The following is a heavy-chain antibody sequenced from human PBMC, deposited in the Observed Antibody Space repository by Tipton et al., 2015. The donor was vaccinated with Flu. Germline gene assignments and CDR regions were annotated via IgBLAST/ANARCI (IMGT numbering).Heavy chain of an antibody. CDR2: VNPNSANT. D-gene: IGHD2-21*01. CDR3: ARGLLSDY. Sequence: QVQLVQSGAEVKKPGASVKVSCKASGFTFISYDIIWVRQAAGQGLEWMGWVNPNSANTGYAQKFQGRVTMTTNTSISTAYMELSSLRSEDTAVYYCARGLLSDYWGQGTLVTVSS. J-gene: IGHJ4*02. CDR1: GFTFISYD. V-gene: IGHV1-8*01.